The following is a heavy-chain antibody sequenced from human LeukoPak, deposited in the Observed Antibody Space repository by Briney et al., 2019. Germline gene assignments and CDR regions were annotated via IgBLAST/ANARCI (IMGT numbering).Heavy chain of an antibody. Sequence: ASVKVSCKASGYTFTSYYMHWVRQAPGQGLEWMGIINPSGGSTSYAQKFQGRVTMTRDTSTSTVYMELSSLRSEDTAVYYCARDPVYHPNIVVVPAAIGRWFDPWGQGTLVTVSS. CDR1: GYTFTSYY. J-gene: IGHJ5*02. D-gene: IGHD2-2*01. CDR2: INPSGGST. V-gene: IGHV1-46*01. CDR3: ARDPVYHPNIVVVPAAIGRWFDP.